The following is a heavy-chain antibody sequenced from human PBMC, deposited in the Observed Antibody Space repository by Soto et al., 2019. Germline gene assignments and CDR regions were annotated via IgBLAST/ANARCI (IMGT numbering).Heavy chain of an antibody. D-gene: IGHD3-10*01. J-gene: IGHJ3*02. V-gene: IGHV1-18*01. CDR1: GYTFTSYG. CDR3: ARDGVYGSGSYDAFDI. CDR2: ISAYNGNT. Sequence: GASVEVSCKASGYTFTSYGISWVRQAPGQGLEWMGWISAYNGNTNYAQKLQGRVTMTTDTSTSTAYMELRSLRSDDTAVYYCARDGVYGSGSYDAFDIWGQGTMVTVSS.